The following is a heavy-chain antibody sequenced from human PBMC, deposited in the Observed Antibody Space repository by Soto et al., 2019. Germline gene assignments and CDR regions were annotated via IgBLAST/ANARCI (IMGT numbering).Heavy chain of an antibody. Sequence: PGGSLRLSCAASGFTFSRHWMAWVRQAPGKGLEWVANINQDAGGKWYVDSVRGRFTVSRDNAKNSLYLQMNNLRDEDTAVYYCARGISVEEAAIMGCYFDYWGQGILVTVS. D-gene: IGHD2-15*01. CDR1: GFTFSRHW. CDR3: ARGISVEEAAIMGCYFDY. J-gene: IGHJ4*02. V-gene: IGHV3-7*03. CDR2: INQDAGGK.